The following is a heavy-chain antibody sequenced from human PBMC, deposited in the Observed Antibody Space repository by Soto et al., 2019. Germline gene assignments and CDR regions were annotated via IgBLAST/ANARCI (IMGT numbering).Heavy chain of an antibody. CDR2: IYSSGST. CDR1: GGSISSYY. D-gene: IGHD2-15*01. CDR3: ARRYGGTFDY. V-gene: IGHV4-59*08. Sequence: QVQLQESGPGLVKPSETLSLTCTVSGGSISSYYWSWIRQPPGKGLEWIGYIYSSGSTNYNPSLERRVTISVDTSKNQFSLTLSSVTAADTAVYYCARRYGGTFDYWGQGTLVTVSS. J-gene: IGHJ4*02.